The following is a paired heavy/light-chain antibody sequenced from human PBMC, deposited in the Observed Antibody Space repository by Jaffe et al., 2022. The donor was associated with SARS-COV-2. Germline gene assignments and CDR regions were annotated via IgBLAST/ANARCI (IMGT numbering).Heavy chain of an antibody. D-gene: IGHD6-13*01. CDR3: ARGRSSSAY. Sequence: QVQLVQSGAEVKKPGASVKVSCKASGYTFTSYDINWVRQASGQGLEWMGWMNPHSTNAGYAQKFQGRVTMTANTSINTAYMELSSLNSQDTAVYYCARGRSSSAYWGQGTLVTVSS. CDR2: MNPHSTNA. V-gene: IGHV1-8*01. CDR1: GYTFTSYD. J-gene: IGHJ4*02.
Light chain of an antibody. J-gene: IGKJ4*01. CDR3: QQTYNNPQG. Sequence: DIQMTQSPSSLSASIGDRITITCRASQSISGYLNWYQQQPGKAPRLLIFAASNLQSGVPSRFSGSGSGTDFTLTIRSLQPGDFATYYCQQTYNNPQGFGGGTKVEIK. CDR2: AAS. CDR1: QSISGY. V-gene: IGKV1-39*01.